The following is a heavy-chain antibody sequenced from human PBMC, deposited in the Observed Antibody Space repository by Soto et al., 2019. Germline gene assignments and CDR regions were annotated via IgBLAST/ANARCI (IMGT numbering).Heavy chain of an antibody. CDR2: IYYSGST. J-gene: IGHJ6*02. CDR1: GGSISSSSYY. Sequence: SETLSLTCTVSGGSISSSSYYWGWIRQPPGKGLEWIGSIYYSGSTYYNPSLKSRVTISVDTSKNQFSLKLSSVTAADTAVYYCARQFFEYSSGWYGGYYGMDVWGQGTTVTVSS. V-gene: IGHV4-39*01. CDR3: ARQFFEYSSGWYGGYYGMDV. D-gene: IGHD6-19*01.